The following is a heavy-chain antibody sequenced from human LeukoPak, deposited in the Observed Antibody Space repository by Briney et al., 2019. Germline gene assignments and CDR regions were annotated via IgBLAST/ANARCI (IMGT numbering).Heavy chain of an antibody. J-gene: IGHJ4*02. V-gene: IGHV3-73*01. CDR3: TTPGYDILTGPRY. CDR2: IRSKADNYAT. Sequence: GGSLRLSCAASGFTFSGSPILWVRQASGKGLEWVGRIRSKADNYATAYAASVQGRCTISRDDSKSTAYLQLNSLKTEDTAVYYCTTPGYDILTGPRYWGQGTLVTVSS. D-gene: IGHD3-9*01. CDR1: GFTFSGSP.